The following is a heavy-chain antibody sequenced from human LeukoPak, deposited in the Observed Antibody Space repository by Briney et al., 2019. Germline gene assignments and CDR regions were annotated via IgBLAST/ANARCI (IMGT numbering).Heavy chain of an antibody. Sequence: PGGSLRLSCAASGFTFSSYAMHWVRQAPGKGLEYVSAISSNGGSTSYANSVKGRFTISRDNFKNTLYLQMGSLRAEDKGVYYCAREAGSKSLDYWGQGTLVTVFS. J-gene: IGHJ4*02. CDR2: ISSNGGST. D-gene: IGHD1-26*01. V-gene: IGHV3-64*01. CDR1: GFTFSSYA. CDR3: AREAGSKSLDY.